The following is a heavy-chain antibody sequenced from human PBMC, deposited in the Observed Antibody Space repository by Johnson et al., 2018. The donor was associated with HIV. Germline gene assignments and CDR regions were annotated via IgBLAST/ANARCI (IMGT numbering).Heavy chain of an antibody. V-gene: IGHV3-15*01. J-gene: IGHJ3*02. CDR2: IKSKTDGGTT. D-gene: IGHD2-15*01. Sequence: LEWVGRIKSKTDGGTTDYAAPVKGRFTLSRDDSKNTLYMQMNSLKVADEAVYYCATTDIVGAFDIWGQGTMVTVSS. CDR3: ATTDIVGAFDI.